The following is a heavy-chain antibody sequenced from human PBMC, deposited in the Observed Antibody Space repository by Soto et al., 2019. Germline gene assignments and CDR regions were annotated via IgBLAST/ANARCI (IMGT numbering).Heavy chain of an antibody. V-gene: IGHV4-59*08. CDR3: ARGYYYDSSGYYITYYFDY. J-gene: IGHJ4*02. D-gene: IGHD3-22*01. CDR1: GGSISSYY. Sequence: SETLSLTCTVSGGSISSYYWSWIRQPPGKGLEWIGYIYYSGSTNYNPSLKSRVTISVDTSKNQFSLKLSSVTAADTAVYYCARGYYYDSSGYYITYYFDYWGQGTLVTVSS. CDR2: IYYSGST.